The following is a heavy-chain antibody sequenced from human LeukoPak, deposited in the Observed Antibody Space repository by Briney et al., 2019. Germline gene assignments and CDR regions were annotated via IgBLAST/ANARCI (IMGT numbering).Heavy chain of an antibody. Sequence: GGSLRLSCAASGFTFSGCGMGWVRQAPGKGLEWVSVISGGGGSTYYADSVKGRFTISRDNSKNTLYLQMNSLRAEDTAVYYCAKGRYGSSRYPFDYWGQGTLVTVSS. D-gene: IGHD6-13*01. J-gene: IGHJ4*02. V-gene: IGHV3-23*01. CDR1: GFTFSGCG. CDR2: ISGGGGST. CDR3: AKGRYGSSRYPFDY.